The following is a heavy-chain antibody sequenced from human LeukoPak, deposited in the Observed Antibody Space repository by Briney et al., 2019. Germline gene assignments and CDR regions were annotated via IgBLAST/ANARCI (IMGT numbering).Heavy chain of an antibody. CDR2: IYHSGST. J-gene: IGHJ4*02. CDR3: ASGNDYGEY. D-gene: IGHD1-14*01. CDR1: GYSISSGYY. V-gene: IGHV4-38-2*02. Sequence: SETLSLTCTVSGYSISSGYYWGWIRQPPGNGLEWIGSIYHSGSTYYNPSLKSRVTISVDTSKNQFSLKLSSVTAADTAVYYCASGNDYGEYWGQGTLVTVSS.